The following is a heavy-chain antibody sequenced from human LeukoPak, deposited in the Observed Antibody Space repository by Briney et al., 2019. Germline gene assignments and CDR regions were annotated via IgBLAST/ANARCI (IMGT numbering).Heavy chain of an antibody. CDR2: IYPGDSDT. Sequence: HGESLKISCKGSGYNFTNYWIGWVRQMPGKGLECMGIIYPGDSDTRYSPSFQGQVTISADKSISTAYLQWSSLKASDTAIYYCARHETGPYFDYWGQGTLVTVSS. CDR1: GYNFTNYW. CDR3: ARHETGPYFDY. V-gene: IGHV5-51*01. D-gene: IGHD1-1*01. J-gene: IGHJ4*02.